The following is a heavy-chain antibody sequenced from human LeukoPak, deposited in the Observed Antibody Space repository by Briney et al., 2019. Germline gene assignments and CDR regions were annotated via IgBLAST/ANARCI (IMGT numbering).Heavy chain of an antibody. Sequence: GESLRISCKGSGYSFTSYWISWVRQMPGKGLEWMGRIDPSDSYTNHSPSFQGHVTISADKSISTAYLQWSSLKASDTAMYYCATSPRGYCSSTSCYVSRYAFDIWGQGTMVTVSS. D-gene: IGHD2-2*01. CDR3: ATSPRGYCSSTSCYVSRYAFDI. CDR1: GYSFTSYW. V-gene: IGHV5-10-1*01. J-gene: IGHJ3*02. CDR2: IDPSDSYT.